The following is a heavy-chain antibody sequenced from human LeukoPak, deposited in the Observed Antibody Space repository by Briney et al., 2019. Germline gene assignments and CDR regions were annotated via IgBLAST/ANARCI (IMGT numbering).Heavy chain of an antibody. V-gene: IGHV4-4*02. J-gene: IGHJ4*02. CDR2: IYHSGST. D-gene: IGHD2-2*01. Sequence: SETLSLTCAVSGGSISSSNWWSWVRQPPGKGLEWIGEIYHSGSTNYNPSLKSRVTISVDKSKNQFSLKLSSVTAADTAVYYCARVSGLVGPLLSPAYYFDYWGQGTLVTVSS. CDR1: GGSISSSNW. CDR3: ARVSGLVGPLLSPAYYFDY.